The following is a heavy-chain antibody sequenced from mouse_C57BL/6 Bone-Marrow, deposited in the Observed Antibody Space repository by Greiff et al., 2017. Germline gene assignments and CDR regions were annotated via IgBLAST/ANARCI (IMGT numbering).Heavy chain of an antibody. CDR3: SSFDGNYFDF. V-gene: IGHV14-4*01. J-gene: IGHJ2*01. D-gene: IGHD2-3*01. Sequence: EVQLQQSGAELVRPGASVKLSCTASGFNIKDDYIHWVKQRPEQGLEWIGWIDPEIGDTEYATKFQGKATITADTSSNTAYLQLSSLTSEDTAVYYCSSFDGNYFDFWGQGTPLTVAS. CDR1: GFNIKDDY. CDR2: IDPEIGDT.